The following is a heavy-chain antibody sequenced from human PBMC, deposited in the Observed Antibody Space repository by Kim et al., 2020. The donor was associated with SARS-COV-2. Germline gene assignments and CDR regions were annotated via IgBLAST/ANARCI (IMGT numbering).Heavy chain of an antibody. CDR3: AKEYDSSAYYVGLGE. V-gene: IGHV3-30*18. D-gene: IGHD3-3*01. J-gene: IGHJ4*02. CDR1: GFTFSISG. CDR2: ISFDGKNK. Sequence: GGSLRLSCAASGFTFSISGMHWVRQAPGKGLEWVAVISFDGKNKHYEDSVKGRFTISRDDSRNTLYLQMNSLGSEDTAVYYCAKEYDSSAYYVGLGEWGQGTLVTVSS.